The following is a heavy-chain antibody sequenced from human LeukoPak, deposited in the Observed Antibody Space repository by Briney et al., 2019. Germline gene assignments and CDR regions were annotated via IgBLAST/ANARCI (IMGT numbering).Heavy chain of an antibody. V-gene: IGHV3-23*01. CDR2: ISGSGGST. Sequence: GGSLRLSRAASGFTFSSYAMSWVRQAPGKGLEWVSAISGSGGSTYYADSVKGRFTISRDNSKNTLYLQMNSLRAEDTAVYYCAKDQGVAVAAGGFDYWGQGTLVTVSS. CDR1: GFTFSSYA. CDR3: AKDQGVAVAAGGFDY. D-gene: IGHD6-19*01. J-gene: IGHJ4*02.